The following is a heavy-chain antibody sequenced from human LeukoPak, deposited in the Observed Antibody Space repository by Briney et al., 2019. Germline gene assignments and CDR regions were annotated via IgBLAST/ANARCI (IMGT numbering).Heavy chain of an antibody. D-gene: IGHD6-19*01. J-gene: IGHJ4*02. CDR3: ARASSGWPPLIDY. Sequence: GGSLRLSCAASGFTFSSYSMNWVRQAPGKGLEWVSSISSSSSYIFYADSVKGRFTISRDNAKNSLYLQMNSLRAEDTAVYYCARASSGWPPLIDYWGQGTLATVSS. CDR2: ISSSSSYI. CDR1: GFTFSSYS. V-gene: IGHV3-21*01.